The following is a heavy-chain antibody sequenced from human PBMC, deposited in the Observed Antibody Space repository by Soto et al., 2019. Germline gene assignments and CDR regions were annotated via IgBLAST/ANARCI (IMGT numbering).Heavy chain of an antibody. CDR3: VTAVRGSAWSY. D-gene: IGHD6-19*01. Sequence: EVKWEESGGGLVQTGGSLRLSCAVSGFTFSGYWTRWVRQSPGRGLEGVANIKDDGSQTYYVGSVRGRFTISRDNGQNSLYLHMNSLRVDDTAVYYCVTAVRGSAWSYWGQGTLVTVSS. V-gene: IGHV3-7*01. CDR2: IKDDGSQT. J-gene: IGHJ4*02. CDR1: GFTFSGYW.